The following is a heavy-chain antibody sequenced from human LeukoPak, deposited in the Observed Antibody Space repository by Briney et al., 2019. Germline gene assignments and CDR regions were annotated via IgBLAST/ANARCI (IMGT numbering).Heavy chain of an antibody. J-gene: IGHJ6*03. CDR2: ISGSGGST. Sequence: GGSLRLSCAASGFTFNSYAMSWVRQAPGKGLEWVSAISGSGGSTYYADSVKGRFTISRDNSKNTLYLQMNSLRAEDTAVYYCAKDAVRCCSSTSCLGYMDVWGKGTTVTVSS. CDR3: AKDAVRCCSSTSCLGYMDV. CDR1: GFTFNSYA. V-gene: IGHV3-23*01. D-gene: IGHD2-2*01.